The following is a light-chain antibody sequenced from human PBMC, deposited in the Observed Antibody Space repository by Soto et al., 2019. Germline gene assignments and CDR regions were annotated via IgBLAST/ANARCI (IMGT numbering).Light chain of an antibody. Sequence: QSALTQPRSVSGSPGQSVTISCTGTSSDVGGYKYVSWYQQHPGKAPKLMIYDVTERPSGVPDLFSGSKSGKTASRTISGLKAEDEADYYCCSYGGSYSVVFGGGTKLTVL. CDR2: DVT. CDR3: CSYGGSYSVV. V-gene: IGLV2-11*01. CDR1: SSDVGGYKY. J-gene: IGLJ2*01.